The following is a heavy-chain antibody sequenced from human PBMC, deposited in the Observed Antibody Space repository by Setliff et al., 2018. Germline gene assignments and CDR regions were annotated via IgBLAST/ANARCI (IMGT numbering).Heavy chain of an antibody. CDR1: GFTFSDYY. Sequence: PGGSLRLSCAASGFTFSDYYMSWIRQAPGKGLEWVSYISSSGNIIYYADSVKGRFTISRDNSKSTVYLQMNSLRAEDTAVYYCARAAPGRYAFDIWGQGTMVTVSS. V-gene: IGHV3-11*04. CDR3: ARAAPGRYAFDI. J-gene: IGHJ3*02. CDR2: ISSSGNII. D-gene: IGHD3-10*01.